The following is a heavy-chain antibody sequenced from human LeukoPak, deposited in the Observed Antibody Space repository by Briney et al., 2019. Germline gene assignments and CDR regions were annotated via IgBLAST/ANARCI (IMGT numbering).Heavy chain of an antibody. CDR1: GFTFSSYW. J-gene: IGHJ6*03. CDR3: ARERDSSSSHYYYYMDV. D-gene: IGHD6-6*01. V-gene: IGHV3-7*01. Sequence: GGSLRLSCAASGFTFSSYWMSWVRQAPGKGLEWVANIKQDGSEKYYVDSVKGRFTISRDNAKNSLYLQMNSLRAEDTAVYYCARERDSSSSHYYYYMDVWGKGTTVTVSS. CDR2: IKQDGSEK.